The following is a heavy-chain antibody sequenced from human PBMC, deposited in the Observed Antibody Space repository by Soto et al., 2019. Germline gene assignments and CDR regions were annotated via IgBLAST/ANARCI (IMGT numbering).Heavy chain of an antibody. CDR3: ASRGEGIAVGGVDY. V-gene: IGHV1-69*06. Sequence: QVQLVQAGAEVKKPGSSVKVSCKASGGTFSSYAISWVRQAPGQGLEWMGGIIPIFGTANYAQKFQGRFTITADKSTSTADMELSSLRSEDTAVYYCASRGEGIAVGGVDYWGQGTLVTVSS. D-gene: IGHD6-19*01. CDR2: IIPIFGTA. CDR1: GGTFSSYA. J-gene: IGHJ4*02.